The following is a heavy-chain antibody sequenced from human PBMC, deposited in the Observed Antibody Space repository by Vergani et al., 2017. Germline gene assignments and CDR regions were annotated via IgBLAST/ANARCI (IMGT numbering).Heavy chain of an antibody. V-gene: IGHV1-69*06. CDR3: ASLASTPDAFDI. J-gene: IGHJ3*02. D-gene: IGHD2-15*01. CDR1: GGTFSSYA. CDR2: IIPIFGTA. Sequence: QVQLVQSGAEVKKPGSSVKVSCKASGGTFSSYAISWVRQAPGQGLEWMGGIIPIFGTANYAHKFQGRVTLTADNSTSTAYMELSSLRSEDTAVYYCASLASTPDAFDIWGQGTMVTVSS.